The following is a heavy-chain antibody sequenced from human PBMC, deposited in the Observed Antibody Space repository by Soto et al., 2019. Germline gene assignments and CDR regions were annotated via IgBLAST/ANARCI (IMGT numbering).Heavy chain of an antibody. CDR2: IIPIFGTA. CDR3: ARNPYSYGSYYYYGMDV. D-gene: IGHD5-18*01. CDR1: GGTFSSYA. Sequence: QVQLVQSGAEVKKPGSSVKVSCKASGGTFSSYAISWVRQAAGQGLEWTGGIIPIFGTANYAQKFQGRITITADESTSTAYMEPSSLRSEDTAVYYCARNPYSYGSYYYYGMDVWGQGTTVTVSS. J-gene: IGHJ6*02. V-gene: IGHV1-69*01.